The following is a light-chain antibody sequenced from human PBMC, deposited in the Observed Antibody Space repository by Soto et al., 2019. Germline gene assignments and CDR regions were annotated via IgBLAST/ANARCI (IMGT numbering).Light chain of an antibody. J-gene: IGKJ2*01. CDR3: QQRSNWALYT. CDR2: DAS. CDR1: QSVSSY. V-gene: IGKV3-11*01. Sequence: EIVLTQSPATRSFSPGERATLSCSASQSVSSYLAGYQQKPGQAPRLLIYDASNRATGIPARFSGSGSGTDFTLTIRSLGPEDFAFYYCQQRSNWALYTFGQGTKLEIK.